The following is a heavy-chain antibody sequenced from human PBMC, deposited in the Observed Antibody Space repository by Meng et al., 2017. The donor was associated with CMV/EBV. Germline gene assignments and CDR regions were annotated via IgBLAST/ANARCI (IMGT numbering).Heavy chain of an antibody. CDR3: AGSRPGGGACDY. Sequence: VQRQESGPGLVKPSQTLSLTCTVSGASIKNYNWIWVRQPAGQGLEWIGLIQVIGHTVYNPSLKSRVTVSLDASKSQFSLTLNSVTAADTATYYCAGSRPGGGACDYWGQGILVTVSS. V-gene: IGHV4-4*07. J-gene: IGHJ4*02. D-gene: IGHD3-16*01. CDR1: GASIKNYN. CDR2: IQVIGHT.